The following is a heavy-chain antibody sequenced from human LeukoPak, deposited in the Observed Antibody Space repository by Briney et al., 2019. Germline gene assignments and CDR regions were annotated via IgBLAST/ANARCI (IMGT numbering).Heavy chain of an antibody. CDR2: IRSKADSYAT. Sequence: GGSLRLSCAASGFTFSDSGMHWVRQASGKGLEWVGHIRSKADSYATVYAASVKGRFTITRDDSENTAYLQMNSLKTEDTAVYYCATFPSGSWSAYWGQGTLVTVSS. V-gene: IGHV3-73*01. J-gene: IGHJ4*02. CDR3: ATFPSGSWSAY. CDR1: GFTFSDSG. D-gene: IGHD1-26*01.